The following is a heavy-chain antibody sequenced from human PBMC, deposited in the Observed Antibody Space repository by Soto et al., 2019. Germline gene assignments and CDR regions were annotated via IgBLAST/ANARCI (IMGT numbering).Heavy chain of an antibody. CDR2: IIPILGIA. D-gene: IGHD1-26*01. V-gene: IGHV1-69*08. CDR1: GGTFSSYT. J-gene: IGHJ4*02. CDR3: AREGSGSYSDY. Sequence: QVQLVQSGAAVKKPGSSVKVSCKASGGTFSSYTISWVRQAPGQGLEWMGRIIPILGIANYAQKFQGRVTITADKSTSTAYMELSSLRSEDTAVYYCAREGSGSYSDYWGQGTLVTVSS.